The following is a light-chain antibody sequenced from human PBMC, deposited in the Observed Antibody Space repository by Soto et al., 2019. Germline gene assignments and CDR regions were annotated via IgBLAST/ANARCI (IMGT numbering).Light chain of an antibody. CDR1: QSVLYSVNNENY. J-gene: IGKJ2*01. CDR2: WAS. V-gene: IGKV4-1*01. CDR3: QQYHSLPYT. Sequence: DIVMTQSPDSLAVSLGERASIDCKSSQSVLYSVNNENYLAWFQQRAGQPPKLLVYWASNRASGVPDRFSGSGSGTDFTLTISSLQPDDVAVYYCQQYHSLPYTFGQGTKLEIK.